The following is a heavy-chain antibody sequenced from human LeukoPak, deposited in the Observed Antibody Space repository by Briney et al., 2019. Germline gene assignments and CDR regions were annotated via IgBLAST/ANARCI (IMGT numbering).Heavy chain of an antibody. CDR1: GGTFNSYA. D-gene: IGHD3-16*01. V-gene: IGHV1-69*06. Sequence: GASVKVSCKASGGTFNSYAISWVRQAPGQGLEWMGGIIPIFGTTNYARKFRGRVTLTADKSTRTAYMELRSLRSEDTAVYYCARDNDSRGPPHFDYWGQGTLVTVSS. CDR2: IIPIFGTT. CDR3: ARDNDSRGPPHFDY. J-gene: IGHJ4*02.